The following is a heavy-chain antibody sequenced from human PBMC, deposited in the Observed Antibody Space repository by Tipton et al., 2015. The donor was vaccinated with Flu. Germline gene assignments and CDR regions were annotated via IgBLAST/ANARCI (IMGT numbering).Heavy chain of an antibody. CDR2: VARTGDT. CDR1: GDSISSDYY. Sequence: LRLSCAVSGDSISSDYYWAWIRQFPGKGLEWIGTVARTGDTIYNPSLKSRVTLSVDTSQNQFSLRLSSVTAADTAVYYCARHTGDSVRGVIDYWGQGTLVTVSS. J-gene: IGHJ4*02. V-gene: IGHV4-38-2*01. D-gene: IGHD3-10*02. CDR3: ARHTGDSVRGVIDY.